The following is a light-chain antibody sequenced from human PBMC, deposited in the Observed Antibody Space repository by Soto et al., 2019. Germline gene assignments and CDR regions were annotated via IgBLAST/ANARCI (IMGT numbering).Light chain of an antibody. CDR1: GSDVGDYNY. V-gene: IGLV2-8*01. J-gene: IGLJ1*01. CDR2: EVN. CDR3: SSYSGSTYV. Sequence: QSALTQPPSASGSLGQSVTISCTGTGSDVGDYNYVSWYQQHPGKAPKLMLYEVNKRPSGVPDRFSGSKSGNTASLTVSGLQDDDEADYYCSSYSGSTYVFGTGTKVTVL.